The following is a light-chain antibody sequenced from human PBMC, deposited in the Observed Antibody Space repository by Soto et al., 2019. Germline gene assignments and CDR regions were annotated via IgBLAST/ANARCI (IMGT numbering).Light chain of an antibody. CDR1: SSDIGTYNH. J-gene: IGLJ1*01. CDR3: CSYTTSSTLV. CDR2: EVS. Sequence: QSVLTQPASVSGSPGQSITISCTGTSSDIGTYNHVSWYQQHPGKAPQLIIYEVSNRPSGLSNRFSASKSGNTASLTISGLQAEDDADYYCCSYTTSSTLVFGTGPKLTVL. V-gene: IGLV2-14*01.